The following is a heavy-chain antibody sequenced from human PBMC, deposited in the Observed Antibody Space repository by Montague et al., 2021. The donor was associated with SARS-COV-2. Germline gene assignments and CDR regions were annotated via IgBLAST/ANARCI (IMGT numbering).Heavy chain of an antibody. Sequence: SETLSLTCTVSGGSISSYYCSWIRHPPGKGLELIWYIYDSWSTNYNPSLKSRVTISVDTSKNQFSLKLSSVTAADTAVYYCARVSRIAMFGVVGWFDPWGQGTLVTVSS. CDR1: GGSISSYY. D-gene: IGHD3-3*01. V-gene: IGHV4-59*01. CDR2: IYDSWST. CDR3: ARVSRIAMFGVVGWFDP. J-gene: IGHJ5*02.